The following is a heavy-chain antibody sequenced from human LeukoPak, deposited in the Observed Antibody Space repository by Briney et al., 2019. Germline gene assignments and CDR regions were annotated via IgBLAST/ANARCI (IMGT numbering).Heavy chain of an antibody. J-gene: IGHJ4*02. CDR2: VYYSGST. V-gene: IGHV4-59*01. Sequence: SETLSLTCTVSGGSISSYYWSWIRQPPGKGLEWIGYVYYSGSTNYNPSLKSRVTISVDTSKNQFSLKLSSVTAADTAVYYCARARVITHDFDYWGQGTLVTVSS. D-gene: IGHD4-17*01. CDR1: GGSISSYY. CDR3: ARARVITHDFDY.